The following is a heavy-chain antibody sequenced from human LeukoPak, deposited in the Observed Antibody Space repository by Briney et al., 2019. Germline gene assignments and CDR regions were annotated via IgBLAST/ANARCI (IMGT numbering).Heavy chain of an antibody. CDR3: ARDLGSSFWSGYFDY. CDR2: IYYSGSI. D-gene: IGHD3-3*01. Sequence: SETLSLTCTVSGGSISDYYWSWIRQPPGKGLEWIAYIYYSGSINYNASLKSRATISVDTSKNQFSLKLSSVTAADTAVYYCARDLGSSFWSGYFDYWGQGTLVTVSS. J-gene: IGHJ4*02. CDR1: GGSISDYY. V-gene: IGHV4-59*01.